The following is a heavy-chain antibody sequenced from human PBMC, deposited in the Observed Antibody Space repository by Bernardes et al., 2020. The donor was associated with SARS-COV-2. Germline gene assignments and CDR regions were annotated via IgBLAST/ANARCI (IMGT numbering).Heavy chain of an antibody. V-gene: IGHV4-59*08. Sequence: SETLSLTCTVSGGSISSYYWSWIRQPPGKGLEWIGYIYYSGSTNYNPSLKSRVTISVDTSKNQFSLKLSSVTAADTAVYYCARRRWSPDYYYYYMDVWGKGTTVTVSS. J-gene: IGHJ6*03. CDR2: IYYSGST. D-gene: IGHD3-3*01. CDR1: GGSISSYY. CDR3: ARRRWSPDYYYYYMDV.